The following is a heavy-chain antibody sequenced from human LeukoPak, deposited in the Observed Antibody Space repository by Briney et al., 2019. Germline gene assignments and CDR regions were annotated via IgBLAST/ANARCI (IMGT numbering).Heavy chain of an antibody. V-gene: IGHV3-53*01. CDR1: GFTVSSNY. Sequence: GGSLRLSCAASGFTVSSNYLTWVRQAPGKGLEWVSVIYSGGSTYYADSVKGRFTTSRDNSKNTLYLQMNSLRAEDTAVYYCARGLGTGYFDYWGQGTLVTVSS. J-gene: IGHJ4*02. D-gene: IGHD3/OR15-3a*01. CDR3: ARGLGTGYFDY. CDR2: IYSGGST.